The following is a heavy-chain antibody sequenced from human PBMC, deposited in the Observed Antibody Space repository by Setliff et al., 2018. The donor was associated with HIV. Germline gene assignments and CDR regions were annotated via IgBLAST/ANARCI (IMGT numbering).Heavy chain of an antibody. V-gene: IGHV4-39*01. CDR2: IYYSGST. CDR3: ARYRYYYDSSGYGRWFDP. CDR1: GGSISSSSYY. Sequence: SATLSLTCTVSGGSISSSSYYWGWIRQPPGEGLEWIGNIYYSGSTYYSPSLKSRVTISVDTSENQFSLRLNSVTAADTAVYYCARYRYYYDSSGYGRWFDPWGQGTLVTVSS. J-gene: IGHJ5*02. D-gene: IGHD3-22*01.